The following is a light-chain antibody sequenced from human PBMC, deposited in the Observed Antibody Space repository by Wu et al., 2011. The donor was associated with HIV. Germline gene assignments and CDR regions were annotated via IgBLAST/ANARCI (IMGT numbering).Light chain of an antibody. V-gene: IGKV3-20*01. CDR1: QTVSDMY. CDR2: GTS. CDR3: KLYGSSPYT. J-gene: IGKJ2*01. Sequence: EDVLTQSPATLSLSPGESATLSCRASQTVSDMYVAWYQQKTGQAPRLLIYGTSSRATGIGDRFSGSGSGTDFTLTISRLEPEDFAVYYCKLYGSSPYTFGQGTKLEIK.